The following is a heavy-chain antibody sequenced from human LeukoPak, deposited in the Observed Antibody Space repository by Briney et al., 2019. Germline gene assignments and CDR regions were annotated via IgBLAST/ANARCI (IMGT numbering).Heavy chain of an antibody. V-gene: IGHV1-2*02. CDR2: INPNSGGT. CDR1: GYTFTGYY. CDR3: AREKGPRLPIAY. D-gene: IGHD2-15*01. Sequence: GASVKVSCKASGYTFTGYYMRWVRQAPGQGLEWMGWINPNSGGTNYAQKFQGRVTMTRDTSISTAYMEPSRLRSDDTAVYYCAREKGPRLPIAYWGQGTLVTVSS. J-gene: IGHJ4*02.